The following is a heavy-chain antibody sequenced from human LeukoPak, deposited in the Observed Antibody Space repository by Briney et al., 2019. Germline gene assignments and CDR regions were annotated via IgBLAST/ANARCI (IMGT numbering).Heavy chain of an antibody. J-gene: IGHJ4*02. V-gene: IGHV4-39*01. D-gene: IGHD5-24*01. CDR3: ASPGGNRWLQFYHFDY. CDR1: GGSICSASSY. Sequence: PSETLSLTCTVSGGSICSASSYWAWIRQPPGNGLESIVIMYYTGGTYYNPSLKSRVTISGDTSKNQFSLKLSSVTAADTAVYYCASPGGNRWLQFYHFDYWGQGTLVTVS. CDR2: MYYTGGT.